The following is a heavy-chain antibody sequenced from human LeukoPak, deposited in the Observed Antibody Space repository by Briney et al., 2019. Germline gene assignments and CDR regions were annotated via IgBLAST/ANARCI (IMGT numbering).Heavy chain of an antibody. D-gene: IGHD2-15*01. V-gene: IGHV4-59*01. J-gene: IGHJ5*02. Sequence: SETLSLTCTVSGGSISSYYWSWIRQPPGKGLEWIGYIYYSGSTNYNPSLKSRVTISVDTSKNQFSLKLSSVTAADTAVYYCAREARYCSGGSCYRSDPWGQGTLVTVSS. CDR2: IYYSGST. CDR3: AREARYCSGGSCYRSDP. CDR1: GGSISSYY.